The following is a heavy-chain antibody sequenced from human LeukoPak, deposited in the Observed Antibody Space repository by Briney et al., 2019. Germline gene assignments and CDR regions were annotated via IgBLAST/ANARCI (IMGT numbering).Heavy chain of an antibody. CDR3: ARVGQAGTTWGLRYYHHNLDV. V-gene: IGHV3-30*03. CDR1: GFTFSSYG. J-gene: IGHJ6*04. D-gene: IGHD1-1*01. Sequence: GGSLRLSCAASGFTFSSYGMHWVRQAPGKGLEWVALISDDGGKKYYADSVKGRFTISRDNSKNTLYLQMNSLRAEDTAVYYCARVGQAGTTWGLRYYHHNLDVWGKGTTVTISS. CDR2: ISDDGGKK.